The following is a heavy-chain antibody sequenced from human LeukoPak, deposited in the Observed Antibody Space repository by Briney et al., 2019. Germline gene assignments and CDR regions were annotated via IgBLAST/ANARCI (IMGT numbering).Heavy chain of an antibody. Sequence: SQTLSLTCTVSGGSISSGGYYWSWIRQHPGKGLEWIGYIYYSGSTYYNPSLKSRVTISVDTSKNQFSLKLSSVTAADTAVYYCARVGLGIGWYSDLWGRGTLVTVFS. CDR3: ARVGLGIGWYSDL. CDR2: IYYSGST. CDR1: GGSISSGGYY. D-gene: IGHD3/OR15-3a*01. V-gene: IGHV4-31*03. J-gene: IGHJ2*01.